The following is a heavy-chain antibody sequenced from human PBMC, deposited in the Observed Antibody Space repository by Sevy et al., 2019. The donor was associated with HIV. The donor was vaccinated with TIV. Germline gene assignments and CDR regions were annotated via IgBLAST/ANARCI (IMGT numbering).Heavy chain of an antibody. J-gene: IGHJ4*02. CDR1: GGSFSGYY. V-gene: IGHV4-34*01. CDR3: ARVSYGSGNY. CDR2: INHSGST. D-gene: IGHD3-10*01. Sequence: SETLSLTCAVYGGSFSGYYWSWIRQPPGKGLEWIGEINHSGSTNYNPSLKSRVTISVDTSKNQFSLKLGSVTAADTAVYYCARVSYGSGNYWGQGTLVTVSS.